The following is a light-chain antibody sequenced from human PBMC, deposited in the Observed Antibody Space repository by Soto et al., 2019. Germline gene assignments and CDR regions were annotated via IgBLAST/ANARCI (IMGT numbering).Light chain of an antibody. CDR1: QSVTNSF. J-gene: IGKJ1*01. CDR2: GAS. Sequence: EIVLTQSPGTLPLSPGERATLSCRASQSVTNSFLAWYQQKPGQAPRLLIYGASRRATGIPDRFTGSGSGTDFTLTISRLEPEDFAVYYCQQYVSSPWAFGQGTKVDI. V-gene: IGKV3-20*01. CDR3: QQYVSSPWA.